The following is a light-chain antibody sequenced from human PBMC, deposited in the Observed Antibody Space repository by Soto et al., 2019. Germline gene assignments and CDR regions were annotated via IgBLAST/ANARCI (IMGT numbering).Light chain of an antibody. Sequence: DVVMTQSPLSLSVTLGQPASISCRSSQGLVYSDGNTFLNWFHQRPGQSPRRLIYQVSNRDSGVPDRFSGSGSGTDYTLTISRVEAEDVGIYYCVQGTHWPWTFGRGTKVEIK. J-gene: IGKJ1*01. CDR3: VQGTHWPWT. CDR1: QGLVYSDGNTF. V-gene: IGKV2-30*01. CDR2: QVS.